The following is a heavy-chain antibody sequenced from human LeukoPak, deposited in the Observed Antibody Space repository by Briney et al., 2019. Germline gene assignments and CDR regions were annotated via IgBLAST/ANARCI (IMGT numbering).Heavy chain of an antibody. CDR2: IYYNGST. Sequence: SETLSLTCTVSGGSISSYYWSWIRQPPGKGLEWIGYIYYNGSTNYNPSLKSRVTISVDASKNQFSLKLSSVTAADTAVYYCARHGGYDILTGYHYYYYYGMDVWGQGTTVTVSS. V-gene: IGHV4-59*08. CDR1: GGSISSYY. J-gene: IGHJ6*02. D-gene: IGHD3-9*01. CDR3: ARHGGYDILTGYHYYYYYGMDV.